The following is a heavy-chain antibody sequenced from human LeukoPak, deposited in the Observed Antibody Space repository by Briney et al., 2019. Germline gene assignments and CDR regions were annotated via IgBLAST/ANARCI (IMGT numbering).Heavy chain of an antibody. V-gene: IGHV4-34*01. D-gene: IGHD2-15*01. J-gene: IGHJ4*02. CDR3: ARRVVVAATFDY. CDR1: GGSFSVYY. CDR2: INHSGST. Sequence: PPETLSPTCVVYGGSFSVYYWSCIRQPPGKGLEWIGEINHSGSTNYNPSLKSRVTISVDTSKNQSSLRLRSVTAADTAVYYCARRVVVAATFDYWGQGTLVTVSS.